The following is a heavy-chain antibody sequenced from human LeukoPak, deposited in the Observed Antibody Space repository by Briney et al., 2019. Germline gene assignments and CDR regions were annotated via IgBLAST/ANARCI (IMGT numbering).Heavy chain of an antibody. Sequence: PGRSLRLSCAASGFTFSTYGMHWVRQAPGKGLEWVAVIWYDGSNKYYADSVKGRFTISRDNSMNTLYLQMNSLRAEDTAVYYCARAVGPFDYWGQGTLVTVSS. CDR1: GFTFSTYG. J-gene: IGHJ4*02. D-gene: IGHD1-26*01. CDR3: ARAVGPFDY. CDR2: IWYDGSNK. V-gene: IGHV3-33*01.